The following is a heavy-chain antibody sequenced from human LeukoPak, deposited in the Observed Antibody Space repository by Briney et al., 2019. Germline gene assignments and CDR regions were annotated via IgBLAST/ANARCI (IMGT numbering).Heavy chain of an antibody. V-gene: IGHV3-48*01. CDR3: ARCPLGATRPYYLDY. D-gene: IGHD1-26*01. CDR2: ISSSSSTI. Sequence: PGGSLRLSCAASGFTFSSYSMNWVRQAPGKGLEWVSYISSSSSTIYYADSVKGRFTISRDNAKNSLYLQMNSLRAEDTAVYYCARCPLGATRPYYLDYWGQGTLVTVSS. CDR1: GFTFSSYS. J-gene: IGHJ4*02.